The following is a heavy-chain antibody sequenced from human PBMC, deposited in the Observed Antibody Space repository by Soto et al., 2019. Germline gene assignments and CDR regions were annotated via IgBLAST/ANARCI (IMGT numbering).Heavy chain of an antibody. CDR2: VYPGDSDA. CDR3: ARLEGGVPSAAPFDY. V-gene: IGHV5-51*01. J-gene: IGHJ4*02. Sequence: PGESLKISCKASGYNFANCWIGWVRQMPGKGLEWMGIVYPGDSDARYSPSFQGQVSISADKSISTAYLQWSSLKASDTAMYYCARLEGGVPSAAPFDYWGQGTLVTVSS. CDR1: GYNFANCW. D-gene: IGHD3-16*01.